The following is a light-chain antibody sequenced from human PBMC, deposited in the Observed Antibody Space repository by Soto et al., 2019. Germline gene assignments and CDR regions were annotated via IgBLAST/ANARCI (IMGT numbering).Light chain of an antibody. V-gene: IGKV1-39*01. J-gene: IGKJ1*01. CDR1: QDINSY. CDR2: EAS. Sequence: DIQMTQSPSTLPASVGYRFTITCRASQDINSYLAWYQQKPGKAPNLLIYEASILQRGVPSRFSGSNSGTDFTLTISSLQAEDFATYYCQQSYSAPRTFGQGTKGDIK. CDR3: QQSYSAPRT.